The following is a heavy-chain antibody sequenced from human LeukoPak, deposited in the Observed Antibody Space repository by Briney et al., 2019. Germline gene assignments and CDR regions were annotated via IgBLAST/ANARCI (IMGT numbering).Heavy chain of an antibody. CDR3: ARGRTGYHLLPTKKNYSYYYMDV. V-gene: IGHV4-34*01. CDR2: INHSGST. J-gene: IGHJ6*03. D-gene: IGHD2-2*01. Sequence: SETLSLTCAVYGGPFSGYYWSWIRQPPGKGLEWIGEINHSGSTNYNPSLKSRVTISVDTSKNQFSLKLSSVTAADTAVYYCARGRTGYHLLPTKKNYSYYYMDVWGTGTTVTVSS. CDR1: GGPFSGYY.